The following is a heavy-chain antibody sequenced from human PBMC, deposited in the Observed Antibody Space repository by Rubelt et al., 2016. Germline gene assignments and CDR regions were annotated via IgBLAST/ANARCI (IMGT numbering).Heavy chain of an antibody. CDR2: YEGSNK. CDR3: ARRVGAFLSGAMDV. D-gene: IGHD1-26*01. J-gene: IGHJ6*02. V-gene: IGHV3-30*01. Sequence: YEGSNKYYADSVKGRFTISRDNSKNTLYLQMNSLRAEDTAVYYCARRVGAFLSGAMDVWGQGTTVTVSS.